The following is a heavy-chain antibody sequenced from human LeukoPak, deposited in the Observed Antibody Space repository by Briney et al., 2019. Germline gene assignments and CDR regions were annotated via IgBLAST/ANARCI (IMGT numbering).Heavy chain of an antibody. J-gene: IGHJ6*02. V-gene: IGHV3-73*01. CDR3: TRFNQEPYGMDV. CDR2: IRSKANNYAT. CDR1: GFTFSGSA. Sequence: GGSLRLSCTASGFTFSGSAMHWVRQASGKGLEWVGRIRSKANNYATAYAASVKGRFTISRDDSKNTAFLQMNSLKTEDTAVYYCTRFNQEPYGMDVWGQGTTVTVSS. D-gene: IGHD1-14*01.